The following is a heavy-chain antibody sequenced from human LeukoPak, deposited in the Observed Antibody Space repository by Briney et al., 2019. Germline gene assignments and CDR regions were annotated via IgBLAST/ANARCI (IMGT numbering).Heavy chain of an antibody. V-gene: IGHV4-59*11. Sequence: SETLSLTCTVSDASMSSHYWIWVRQPPGRGLEWIGYVFSTGDTTYSPSLKSRVTISVDMSENQLPLKLNSVTAADTAVYYCARGVYNYYYMDVWGRGATVTVSS. CDR1: DASMSSHY. J-gene: IGHJ6*03. CDR2: VFSTGDT. CDR3: ARGVYNYYYMDV.